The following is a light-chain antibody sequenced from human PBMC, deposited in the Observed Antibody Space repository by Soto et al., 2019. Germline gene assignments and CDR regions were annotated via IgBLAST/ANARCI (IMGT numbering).Light chain of an antibody. CDR1: QGISNY. CDR2: AAS. V-gene: IGKV1-27*01. Sequence: DIQMTQSPSSLSASVGERVTITCRASQGISNYLAWYQQKPGKVPKLLIYAASTLESGVPSRFSGSGSGTGFTLTISSLQPEDVATYYCQKYNNAPRTFGQGTKVEIK. CDR3: QKYNNAPRT. J-gene: IGKJ1*01.